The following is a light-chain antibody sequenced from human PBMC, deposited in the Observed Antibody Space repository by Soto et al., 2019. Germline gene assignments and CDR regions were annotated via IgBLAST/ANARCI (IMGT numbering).Light chain of an antibody. CDR1: QGISSY. CDR3: HQRNSYPWT. V-gene: IGKV1-9*01. J-gene: IGKJ1*01. CDR2: AAS. Sequence: IPLTQSPSSLSASVGDRVTITCRASQGISSYFAWYQQKPGKAPTLLIYAASTLQSGVPSSFSGSGSGTDFTLTISSLQPEAFATYYCHQRNSYPWTFGQGTKVEIK.